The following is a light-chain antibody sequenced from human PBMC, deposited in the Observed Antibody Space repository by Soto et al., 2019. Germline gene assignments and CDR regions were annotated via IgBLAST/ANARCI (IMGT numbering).Light chain of an antibody. J-gene: IGLJ3*02. CDR3: QSYDSSNQV. V-gene: IGLV6-57*03. CDR2: EDN. Sequence: NFMLTQPHSVSESPGKTVTISCTRSSGSLASNYVQWYQQRPGSAPTTVIYEDNQRPSGVPDRFSGSIDSSSNSASLTISGLKTEDEADYYGQSYDSSNQVFGGGTKVTVL. CDR1: SGSLASNY.